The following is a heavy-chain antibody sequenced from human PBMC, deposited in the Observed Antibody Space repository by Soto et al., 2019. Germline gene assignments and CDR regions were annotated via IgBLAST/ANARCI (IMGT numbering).Heavy chain of an antibody. CDR2: INPSGGST. V-gene: IGHV1-46*01. J-gene: IGHJ6*02. CDR3: AKNRDDFWSGYGYGMHV. CDR1: GYTFTSYY. Sequence: GASVKVSCKASGYTFTSYYMHWVRQAPGQGLEWMGIINPSGGSTSYAQKFQGRVTMTRDTSTSTVYMELSSLRSEDTAVYYCAKNRDDFWSGYGYGMHVWGQGTTVTVSS. D-gene: IGHD3-3*01.